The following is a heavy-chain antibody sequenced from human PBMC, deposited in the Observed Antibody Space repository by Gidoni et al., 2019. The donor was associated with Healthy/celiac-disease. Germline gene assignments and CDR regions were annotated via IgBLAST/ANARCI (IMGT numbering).Heavy chain of an antibody. CDR3: AKDQRRAPDVGYYYGIDV. Sequence: EVQLVESGGGLVQPGRSLRLSCAASGFTFDDYAMHWVRQAPGKGLEWVSGISWNSGSIGYADSVKGRFTISRDNAKNSLYLQMNSLRAEDTALYYCAKDQRRAPDVGYYYGIDVWGQGTTVTVSS. CDR1: GFTFDDYA. J-gene: IGHJ6*02. CDR2: ISWNSGSI. V-gene: IGHV3-9*01. D-gene: IGHD6-25*01.